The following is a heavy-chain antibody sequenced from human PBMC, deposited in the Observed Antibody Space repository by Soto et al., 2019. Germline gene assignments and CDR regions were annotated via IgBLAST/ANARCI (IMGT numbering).Heavy chain of an antibody. D-gene: IGHD3-10*01. CDR1: GFTFSSYA. J-gene: IGHJ4*02. CDR2: ISGSGGST. V-gene: IGHV3-23*01. CDR3: AKGGYYYGSGSYYYFDY. Sequence: GGSLRLSCAASGFTFSSYAMSWVRQAPGKGLEWVSAISGSGGSTYYADSVKGRFTISRDNSKNTLYLQMNSLRAEDTAVYYCAKGGYYYGSGSYYYFDYWGQGTLVTVSS.